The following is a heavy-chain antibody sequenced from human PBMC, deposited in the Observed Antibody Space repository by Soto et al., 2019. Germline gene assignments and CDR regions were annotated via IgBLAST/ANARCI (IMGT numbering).Heavy chain of an antibody. V-gene: IGHV1-69*06. CDR3: ARVAMVRGVITPLSYYYGMDV. D-gene: IGHD3-10*01. CDR1: GGTFSSYA. Sequence: VKVSCKASGGTFSSYAISWVRQAPGQGLEWMGGIIPIFGTANYAQKFQGRVTITADKSTSTAYMELSSLRSEDTAVYYCARVAMVRGVITPLSYYYGMDVWGQGTTVTVSS. CDR2: IIPIFGTA. J-gene: IGHJ6*02.